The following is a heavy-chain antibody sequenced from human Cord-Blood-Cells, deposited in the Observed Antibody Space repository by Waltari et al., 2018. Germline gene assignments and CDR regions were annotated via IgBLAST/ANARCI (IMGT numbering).Heavy chain of an antibody. CDR2: IWYDGSNK. CDR3: ARDSPLTGDWYFDL. Sequence: QVQLVESGGGVVQPGRSLRLSCAASGFTFSSYGMHWVHQAPGKGLECVAVIWYDGSNKYYADSVKGRFTISRDNSKNTLYLQMNSLRAEDTAVYYCARDSPLTGDWYFDLWGRGTLVTVSS. CDR1: GFTFSSYG. D-gene: IGHD7-27*01. J-gene: IGHJ2*01. V-gene: IGHV3-33*01.